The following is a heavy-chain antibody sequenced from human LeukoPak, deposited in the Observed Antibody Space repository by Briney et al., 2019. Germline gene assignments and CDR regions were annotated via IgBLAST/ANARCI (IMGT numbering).Heavy chain of an antibody. D-gene: IGHD4-17*01. J-gene: IGHJ3*02. Sequence: SETLSLTCAVSDDSFSIHYWTWIRQPPGKGLEWIGYISYIGSPNYNPSLKSRVTISIDTSKNQFSLKLSSVTAADTAVYYCARDLVTVTKGFDIWGQGTMVSVSS. CDR1: DDSFSIHY. V-gene: IGHV4-59*11. CDR3: ARDLVTVTKGFDI. CDR2: ISYIGSP.